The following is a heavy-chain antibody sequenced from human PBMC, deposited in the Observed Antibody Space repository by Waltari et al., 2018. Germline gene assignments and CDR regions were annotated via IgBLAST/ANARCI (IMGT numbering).Heavy chain of an antibody. J-gene: IGHJ3*02. V-gene: IGHV4-61*09. CDR3: ALVRVVNAFDI. CDR1: GVSMRSGEYY. CDR2: IYTSGRA. Sequence: QVQLQESGPGLVKPLQTLSLTCTVSGVSMRSGEYYWSWIRQPAGKGLEWIGYIYTSGRATYNPSLKSRVSMSIDTFKNQFSLNLKSVTAADTAVYYCALVRVVNAFDI. D-gene: IGHD3-3*01.